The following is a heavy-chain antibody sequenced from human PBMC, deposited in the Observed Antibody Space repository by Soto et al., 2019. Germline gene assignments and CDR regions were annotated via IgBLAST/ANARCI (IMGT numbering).Heavy chain of an antibody. V-gene: IGHV3-30-3*01. Sequence: QVQLVESGGGVVQPGRSLRLSCAASGFTFSSYAMHWVRQAPGKGLEWVAVISYDGSNKYYADSVKGRFTISRDNSKNTLYLQMHGLRAEDTAVYYCAREDYDILTGYYGCAFDIWGQGTMFTVSS. CDR2: ISYDGSNK. CDR3: AREDYDILTGYYGCAFDI. CDR1: GFTFSSYA. J-gene: IGHJ3*02. D-gene: IGHD3-9*01.